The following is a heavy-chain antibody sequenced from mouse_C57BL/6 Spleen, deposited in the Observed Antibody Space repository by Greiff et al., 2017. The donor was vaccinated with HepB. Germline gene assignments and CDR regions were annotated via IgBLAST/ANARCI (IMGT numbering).Heavy chain of an antibody. CDR2: IYPGDGDT. V-gene: IGHV1-80*01. CDR3: ARYYYGSSYWYFDV. D-gene: IGHD1-1*01. J-gene: IGHJ1*03. Sequence: VQLQQSGAELVKPGASVKISCKASGYAFSSHWMNWVKQRPGKGLEWIGQIYPGDGDTNYNGKFKGKATLTADKSSSTAYMQLSSLTSEDSAVYFCARYYYGSSYWYFDVWGTGTTVTVSS. CDR1: GYAFSSHW.